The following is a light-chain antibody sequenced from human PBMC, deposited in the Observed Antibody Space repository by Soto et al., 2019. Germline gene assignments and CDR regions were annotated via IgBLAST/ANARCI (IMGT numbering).Light chain of an antibody. Sequence: EIVLTQSPGTLSLPPGERATLSCRASQSISSSYLAWYQQKPGQAPRLFIYGASSRATGIPDRFSGSGSGTDFTLTISRLEPEDFAVYYCQQYDNSQTFGQGTKVDIK. CDR1: QSISSSY. CDR2: GAS. CDR3: QQYDNSQT. J-gene: IGKJ1*01. V-gene: IGKV3-20*01.